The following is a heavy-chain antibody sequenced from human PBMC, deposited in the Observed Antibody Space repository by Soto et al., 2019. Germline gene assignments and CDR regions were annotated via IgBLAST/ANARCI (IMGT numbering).Heavy chain of an antibody. V-gene: IGHV3-23*01. CDR2: ISGSGGST. Sequence: GFLRLSCAASGFTFSSYAMSWVRQAPGKGLEWVSAISGSGGSTYYADSVKGRFTISRDNSKNTLYLQMNSLRAEDTAVYYCAKDRALKYYDFWSGYNYYYYGMEVWGQGTTVTSP. CDR1: GFTFSSYA. CDR3: AKDRALKYYDFWSGYNYYYYGMEV. D-gene: IGHD3-3*01. J-gene: IGHJ6*02.